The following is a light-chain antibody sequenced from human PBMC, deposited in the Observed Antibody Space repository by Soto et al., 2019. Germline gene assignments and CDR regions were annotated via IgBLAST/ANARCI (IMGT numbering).Light chain of an antibody. CDR1: PRISRR. V-gene: IGKV1-5*01. J-gene: IGKJ1*01. CDR3: QQYSSYPRT. CDR2: DAS. Sequence: DIQTTQSPSTPSASVGDRVTITCRASPRISRRVAWYQQKPGTAPKLLIYDASTLESGVPSRFSCIGSGTEFALTISSLQPDDFAAYYCQQYSSYPRTLGQGAKVDIK.